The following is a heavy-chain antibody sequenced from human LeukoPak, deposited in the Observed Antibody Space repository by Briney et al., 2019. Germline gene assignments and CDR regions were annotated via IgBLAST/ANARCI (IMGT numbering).Heavy chain of an antibody. D-gene: IGHD3-10*01. V-gene: IGHV4-34*01. J-gene: IGHJ4*02. CDR3: ARDLGYGSGSYRIFDY. CDR1: GGSFSGYY. Sequence: SETLSLTSAVYGGSFSGYYWSWIRQPPGKGLEWIGEINHSGSTNYNPSLKSRVTISVDTSKNQFSLKLSSVTAADTAVYYCARDLGYGSGSYRIFDYWGQGTLVTVSS. CDR2: INHSGST.